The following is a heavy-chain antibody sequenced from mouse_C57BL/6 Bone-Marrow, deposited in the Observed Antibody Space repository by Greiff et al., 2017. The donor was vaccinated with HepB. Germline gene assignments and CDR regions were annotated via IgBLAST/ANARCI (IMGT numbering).Heavy chain of an antibody. V-gene: IGHV1-82*01. Sequence: QVQLQQSGPELVKPGASVKISCKASGYAFSSSWMNWVKQRPGKGLEWIGRIYPGDGDTNYNGKFKGTATLTAYKSSSTAYMQLSSLTSEDSAVYFCARHHYDYDGRDWGQGTSVTVSS. CDR3: ARHHYDYDGRD. CDR2: IYPGDGDT. CDR1: GYAFSSSW. D-gene: IGHD2-4*01. J-gene: IGHJ4*01.